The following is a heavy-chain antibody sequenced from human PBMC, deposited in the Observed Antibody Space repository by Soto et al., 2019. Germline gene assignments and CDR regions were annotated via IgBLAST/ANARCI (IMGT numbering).Heavy chain of an antibody. CDR2: ISSTTNYI. CDR3: ARESEDLTSNFDY. V-gene: IGHV3-21*01. CDR1: GFTFTRYS. J-gene: IGHJ4*02. Sequence: WGSLRLSCAASGFTFTRYSINFFRHSPWKGLEWVSSISSTTNYIYYADSMKGRFTVSRDNAKNSVYLEMNSLSAEDTAVYYCARESEDLTSNFDYWGQGTLVTVSS.